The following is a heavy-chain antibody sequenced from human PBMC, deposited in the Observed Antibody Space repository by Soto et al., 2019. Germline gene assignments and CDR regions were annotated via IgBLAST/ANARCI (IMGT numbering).Heavy chain of an antibody. V-gene: IGHV3-15*07. CDR3: AKDLQWALWDPDYYGMDV. CDR1: GLTFSIAW. Sequence: GGSLRLSCAASGLTFSIAWMNWVRQAPGKGLEWVGRIKSNSDGATTDYAAPVKGRFTISRDNSKNTLYLQMNSLRAEDTAVYYCAKDLQWALWDPDYYGMDVWGQGTTVTVSS. CDR2: IKSNSDGATT. J-gene: IGHJ6*02. D-gene: IGHD1-26*01.